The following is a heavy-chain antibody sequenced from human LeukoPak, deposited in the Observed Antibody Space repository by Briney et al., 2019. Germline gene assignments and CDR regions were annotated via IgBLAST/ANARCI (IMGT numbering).Heavy chain of an antibody. CDR2: IKQDGSEK. J-gene: IGHJ4*02. V-gene: IGHV3-7*03. Sequence: GGSLRLSCAASGFTFSSYWMSWVRQAPGKGLEWVANIKQDGSEKYYVDSVKSRFTISRDNAKNSLYLQMSSLRAEDTALYYCARDWFTRLGELSPDRAFDYWGQGTLVTVSS. D-gene: IGHD3-16*02. CDR1: GFTFSSYW. CDR3: ARDWFTRLGELSPDRAFDY.